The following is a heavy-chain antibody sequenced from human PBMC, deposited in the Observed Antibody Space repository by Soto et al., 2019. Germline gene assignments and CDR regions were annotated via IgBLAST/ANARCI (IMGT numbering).Heavy chain of an antibody. CDR1: GGSVSSGSYY. CDR2: IYYSGST. V-gene: IGHV4-61*01. J-gene: IGHJ4*02. Sequence: SETLSLTCTVSGGSVSSGSYYWSWIRQPPGKGLEWIGYIYYSGSTNYNPSLKSRVTISVDTSKNQFSLKLSSVTAADTAVYYCARAPNSNLYDSSGFDYWGQGTLVTVSS. CDR3: ARAPNSNLYDSSGFDY. D-gene: IGHD3-22*01.